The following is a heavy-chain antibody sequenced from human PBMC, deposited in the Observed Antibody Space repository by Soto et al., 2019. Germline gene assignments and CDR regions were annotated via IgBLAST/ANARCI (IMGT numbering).Heavy chain of an antibody. CDR1: GFTFRSYG. CDR3: AKDFWRGPSVLQAFDL. Sequence: QEQLVESGGGVVQPGTSLRLSCAASGFTFRSYGIHWVRRAPGKGLEWVAVISHDGSKKYYADAVTGRFTISRDNSNNRLYLQMNSLRAENTAVYFCAKDFWRGPSVLQAFDLWGQGTGVTVSS. CDR2: ISHDGSKK. V-gene: IGHV3-30*18. D-gene: IGHD1-1*01. J-gene: IGHJ3*01.